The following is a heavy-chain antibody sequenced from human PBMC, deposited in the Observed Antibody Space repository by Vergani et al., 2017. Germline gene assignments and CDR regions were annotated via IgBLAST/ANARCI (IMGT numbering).Heavy chain of an antibody. Sequence: QVQLVQSGAEVKKPGSSVKVSCKASGGTFSSYAISWVRQAPGQGLEWMGGIIPIFGTANYAQKFQGRVTITADKSTSTAYMELSRLRSEDTAVYYWARGKGGIAVAETYYYYGMEVWGQGTTVTVSS. J-gene: IGHJ6*02. CDR1: GGTFSSYA. D-gene: IGHD6-19*01. CDR2: IIPIFGTA. V-gene: IGHV1-69*06. CDR3: ARGKGGIAVAETYYYYGMEV.